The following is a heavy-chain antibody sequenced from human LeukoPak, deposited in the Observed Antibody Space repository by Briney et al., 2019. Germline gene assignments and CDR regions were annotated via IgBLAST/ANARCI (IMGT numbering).Heavy chain of an antibody. Sequence: ASVKVSCKASGYTFTSYGISWVRQAPGQGLEWMGWVSAYNGNTNYAQTLQGRVTMTTDTSTSKAYMEMRSLRSDDTAVYYCARVVGANRAYIATTHKKDYWGQGTLVTVSS. D-gene: IGHD3-16*01. V-gene: IGHV1-18*01. CDR2: VSAYNGNT. J-gene: IGHJ4*02. CDR3: ARVVGANRAYIATTHKKDY. CDR1: GYTFTSYG.